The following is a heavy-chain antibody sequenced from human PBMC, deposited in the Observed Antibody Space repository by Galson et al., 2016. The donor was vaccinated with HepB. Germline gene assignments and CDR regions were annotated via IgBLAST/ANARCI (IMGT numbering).Heavy chain of an antibody. Sequence: SVKVSCKASGYTFGRYGISWVRQAPGQGLEWMGWISGYNGNTNYSQKLQGRFTMTTDTSTSTAYVELRSLRSDDPAVFYCARGPGVPSLRRALDYWGQGTLVAVSS. CDR1: GYTFGRYG. V-gene: IGHV1-18*01. D-gene: IGHD6-6*01. J-gene: IGHJ4*02. CDR3: ARGPGVPSLRRALDY. CDR2: ISGYNGNT.